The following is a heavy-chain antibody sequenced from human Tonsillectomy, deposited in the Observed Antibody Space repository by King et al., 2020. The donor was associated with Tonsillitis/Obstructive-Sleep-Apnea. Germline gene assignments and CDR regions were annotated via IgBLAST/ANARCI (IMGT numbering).Heavy chain of an antibody. Sequence: VQLVESGGGVVQPGRSLRLSCAASGFSFREYGMHWVRQAPGKGLEWVAVVFYDGSDKKYAEAVKGRFTISRDNSQNTVSLQMNSLRADDTAVYYCAREKLKRSQKFYFDYWGQGSLVTVSS. CDR1: GFSFREYG. D-gene: IGHD4-17*01. J-gene: IGHJ4*02. CDR2: VFYDGSDK. V-gene: IGHV3-33*01. CDR3: AREKLKRSQKFYFDY.